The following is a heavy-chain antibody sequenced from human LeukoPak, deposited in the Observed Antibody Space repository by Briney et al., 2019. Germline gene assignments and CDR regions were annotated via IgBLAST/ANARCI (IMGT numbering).Heavy chain of an antibody. J-gene: IGHJ3*02. Sequence: SETLSLTCTVSGGSMRSSSYFWGWIRQPPGKGLEWIGSIYYSGSTDYNPSLKSRVTISVDTSKNQFSLKLNSVTAADTAVYYCARDGGIVVAHANAFDIWGQGTMVTVSS. CDR2: IYYSGST. V-gene: IGHV4-39*07. CDR3: ARDGGIVVAHANAFDI. CDR1: GGSMRSSSYF. D-gene: IGHD2-15*01.